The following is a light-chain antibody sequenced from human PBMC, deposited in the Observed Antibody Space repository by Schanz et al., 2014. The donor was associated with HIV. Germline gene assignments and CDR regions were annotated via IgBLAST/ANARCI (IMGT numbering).Light chain of an antibody. J-gene: IGKJ1*01. CDR1: QSVSSSS. CDR3: QQYGVSPPWT. V-gene: IGKV3-20*01. Sequence: DIVLTQSPVTLSLSPGERATLSRRASQSVSSSSLAWYRQKAGQPPSLLISGASSRATGVPDRFSGDGSGTDFTLTISRLEPEDFAVYYCQQYGVSPPWTFGQGTKVEIK. CDR2: GAS.